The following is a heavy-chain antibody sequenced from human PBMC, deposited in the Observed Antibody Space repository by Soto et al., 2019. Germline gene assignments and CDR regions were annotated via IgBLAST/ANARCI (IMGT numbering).Heavy chain of an antibody. CDR2: ANWDDDN. Sequence: SGPTLVNPTQTLTLTCSFSGFSLTTRPVGVGWIRQSPGKALEWLAFANWDDDNRYSPSLRTRLNVTKDTSKNQVLLTMSKLDPVDTSTYYFSHRRHSSGWTGGYFAYWGQGTLVTVSS. D-gene: IGHD6-19*01. CDR3: SHRRHSSGWTGGYFAY. CDR1: GFSLTTRPVG. V-gene: IGHV2-5*02. J-gene: IGHJ4*02.